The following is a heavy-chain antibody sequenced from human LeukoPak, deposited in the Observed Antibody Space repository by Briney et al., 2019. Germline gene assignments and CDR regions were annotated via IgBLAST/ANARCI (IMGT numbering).Heavy chain of an antibody. CDR2: IMPLFETP. Sequence: SVKVSCKASGGTFKSYTISWVRQAPGQGLEWMGGIMPLFETPDYAQRFQGRVTITADESTSTVYMELSGLRSEDTAVYYCARSDYYDSSGYYPNFDYWGQGTLVTVSS. V-gene: IGHV1-69*01. CDR3: ARSDYYDSSGYYPNFDY. D-gene: IGHD3-22*01. J-gene: IGHJ4*02. CDR1: GGTFKSYT.